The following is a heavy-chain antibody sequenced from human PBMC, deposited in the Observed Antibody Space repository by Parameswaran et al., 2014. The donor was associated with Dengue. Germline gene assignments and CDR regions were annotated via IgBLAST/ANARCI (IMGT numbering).Heavy chain of an antibody. CDR2: IIPIFGTA. V-gene: IGHV1-69*01. D-gene: IGHD2-2*02. CDR3: ARRKYQLLYYNWFDP. Sequence: SWVRQAPGQGLEWMGGIIPIFGTANYAQKFQGRVTITADESTSTAYMELSSLRSEDTAVYYCARRKYQLLYYNWFDPWGQGTLVTVSS. J-gene: IGHJ5*02.